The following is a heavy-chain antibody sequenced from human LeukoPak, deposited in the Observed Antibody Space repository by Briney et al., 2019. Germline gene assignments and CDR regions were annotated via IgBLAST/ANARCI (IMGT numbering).Heavy chain of an antibody. CDR2: IYYSGST. CDR3: ARLKGTYYDILTGMGYFDL. D-gene: IGHD3-9*01. CDR1: GGSISSSSYY. J-gene: IGHJ2*01. V-gene: IGHV4-39*01. Sequence: SETLSLTCTVSGGSISSSSYYWGWIRQPPGQGLEWIGSIYYSGSTYYNPSLKSRVTISVDTSKNQFSLKLSSVTAADTAVYYCARLKGTYYDILTGMGYFDLWGRGTLVTVSS.